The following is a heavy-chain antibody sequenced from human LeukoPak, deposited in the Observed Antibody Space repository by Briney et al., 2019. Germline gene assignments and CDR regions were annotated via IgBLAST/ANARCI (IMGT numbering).Heavy chain of an antibody. CDR1: GYTFTSYY. J-gene: IGHJ4*02. CDR2: INPSGGST. CDR3: ARAGLYSSGCDY. D-gene: IGHD6-19*01. Sequence: GASVKVSRKASGYTFTSYYMHWVRQAPGQGLEWMGIINPSGGSTSYAQKFQGRVTMTRDMSTSTAYMELSSLRSEDMAVYYCARAGLYSSGCDYWGQGTLVTVSS. V-gene: IGHV1-46*01.